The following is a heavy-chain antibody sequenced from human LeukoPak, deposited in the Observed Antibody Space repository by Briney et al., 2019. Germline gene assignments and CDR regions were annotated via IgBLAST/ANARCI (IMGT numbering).Heavy chain of an antibody. Sequence: ASVKVSCKASGYTFTSYGISWVRQAPGQGLEWMGWISAYNGNTNYAQKLQGGVTMTTDTSTSTAYMELRSLRSDDTAVYYCARDRVLLWFGELSAFDYWGQGTLVTVSS. CDR3: ARDRVLLWFGELSAFDY. CDR1: GYTFTSYG. D-gene: IGHD3-10*01. V-gene: IGHV1-18*01. J-gene: IGHJ4*02. CDR2: ISAYNGNT.